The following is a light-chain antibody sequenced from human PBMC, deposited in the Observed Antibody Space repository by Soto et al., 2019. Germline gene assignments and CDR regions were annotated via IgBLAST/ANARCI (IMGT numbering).Light chain of an antibody. V-gene: IGLV2-11*01. CDR1: SGDVGGYNF. J-gene: IGLJ3*02. Sequence: QSALTQPRSVSGSPGQSVTISCTGTSGDVGGYNFVSWYQQHPGKAPTLMIFDVSQRPSGVPDRFSGSKSGNTASLTISGLQADDEAGYYCYSYGGSYTWVFGGGTKLTLL. CDR3: YSYGGSYTWV. CDR2: DVS.